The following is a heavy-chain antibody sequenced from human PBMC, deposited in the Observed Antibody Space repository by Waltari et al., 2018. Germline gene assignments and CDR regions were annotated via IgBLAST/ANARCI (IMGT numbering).Heavy chain of an antibody. CDR1: GYDFTNKY. CDR3: ARDFFGGGNSLSWAFDY. D-gene: IGHD1-1*01. J-gene: IGHJ4*02. V-gene: IGHV1-46*01. CDR2: INPSGTT. Sequence: QVQLVQSGAEVKSPGASVKVSCKASGYDFTNKYIHWVRQAPGQAPEWRGTINPSGTTRYAQEFQGRVTRTRDTSTSTVYMELSSLTSHDTAIYFCARDFFGGGNSLSWAFDYWGQGTLVTVSS.